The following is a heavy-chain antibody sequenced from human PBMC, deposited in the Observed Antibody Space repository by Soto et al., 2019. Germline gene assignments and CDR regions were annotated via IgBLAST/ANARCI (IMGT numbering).Heavy chain of an antibody. CDR1: GGTFGSNA. CDR3: AREGYTFGPGAVRGAFDI. CDR2: IIPIFGTT. V-gene: IGHV1-69*15. J-gene: IGHJ3*02. D-gene: IGHD1-1*01. Sequence: QVQLVQSETEVRKPGSSVKVSCRASGGTFGSNAISWVRQAPGQGLEWMGNIIPIFGTTKNAQNFQGRVRITEDESTNTAYMGVSSLRSEDTGIYFCAREGYTFGPGAVRGAFDIWGQGTLVTVSS.